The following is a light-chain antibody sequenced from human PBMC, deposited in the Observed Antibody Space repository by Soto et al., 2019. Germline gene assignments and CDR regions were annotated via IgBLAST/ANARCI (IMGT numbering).Light chain of an antibody. V-gene: IGLV1-40*01. CDR1: SSNIGAGYD. Sequence: QPVLTQPPSVSGAPGQRVTISCTGSSSNIGAGYDVHWYQQLPATAPKLLIYGNSNRPSGVPDRFSGSKSGTSASLAITGLQAEDEADYYCQSYDSSLSAVVFGGGTKLTVL. CDR3: QSYDSSLSAVV. J-gene: IGLJ2*01. CDR2: GNS.